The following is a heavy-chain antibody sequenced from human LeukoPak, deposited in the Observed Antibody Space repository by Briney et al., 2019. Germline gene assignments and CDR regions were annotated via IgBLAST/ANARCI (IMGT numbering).Heavy chain of an antibody. Sequence: ASVTVSCKVSGYTLTELSMHWVRQAPGKGLEWMGGFDPEDGETIYAQKFQGRVTMTEDTSTDTAYMELSSLRSEDTAVYYCATATPYSGSYLRGSTLDYWGQGTLVTVSS. CDR2: FDPEDGET. D-gene: IGHD1-26*01. CDR3: ATATPYSGSYLRGSTLDY. J-gene: IGHJ4*02. CDR1: GYTLTELS. V-gene: IGHV1-24*01.